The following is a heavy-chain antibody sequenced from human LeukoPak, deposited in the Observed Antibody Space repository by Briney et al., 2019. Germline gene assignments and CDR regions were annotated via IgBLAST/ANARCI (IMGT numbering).Heavy chain of an antibody. CDR3: ANYGDYQYFDY. V-gene: IGHV3-30*18. J-gene: IGHJ4*02. CDR1: GFTFRNYG. CDR2: ISYDATNK. D-gene: IGHD4-17*01. Sequence: GRSLRLSCAASGFTFRNYGMHWVRQAPGKGLEWVAVISYDATNKYYADSVKGRFTISRDNSKNTLYLQMNSLKTDDTAVYYCANYGDYQYFDYWGQGTPVTVSS.